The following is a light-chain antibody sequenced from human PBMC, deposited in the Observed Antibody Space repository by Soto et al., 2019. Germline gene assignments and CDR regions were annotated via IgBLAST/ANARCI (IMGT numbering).Light chain of an antibody. J-gene: IGKJ4*01. V-gene: IGKV3-20*01. CDR3: QQYGSSPLT. CDR2: GAS. CDR1: QSVSSNN. Sequence: EIVLTQSPGTLSVSPGERATLSCRASQSVSSNNLAWYQQKPGQAPKFLIYGASTRATGIPDRFSGSGSGTDFTLTISSLEPEDFAVYYCQQYGSSPLTFGGGTKVDIK.